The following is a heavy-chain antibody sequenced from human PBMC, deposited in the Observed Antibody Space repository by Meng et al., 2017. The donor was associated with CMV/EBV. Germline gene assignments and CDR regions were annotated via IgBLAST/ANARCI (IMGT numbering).Heavy chain of an antibody. CDR2: IYYSGST. V-gene: IGHV4-39*07. D-gene: IGHD3-22*01. CDR1: GGSISSSSYY. J-gene: IGHJ6*02. CDR3: ARDLYYDSSGYYNLAGSYYGLDF. Sequence: SETLSLTCTVSGGSISSSSYYWGWIRQPPGKGLEWIGSIYYSGSTYYNPSLKSRVTISVDTSKNQFSLKLSSVTAADTAVYYCARDLYYDSSGYYNLAGSYYGLDFWGHGTTVTVSS.